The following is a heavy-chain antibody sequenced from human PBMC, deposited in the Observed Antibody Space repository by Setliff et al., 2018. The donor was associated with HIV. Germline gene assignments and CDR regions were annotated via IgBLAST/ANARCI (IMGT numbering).Heavy chain of an antibody. D-gene: IGHD1-26*01. CDR3: ARAFANSGAYRGYWYFDL. CDR1: GGSFSGYY. CDR2: INHNENS. J-gene: IGHJ2*01. Sequence: PSETLSLTCTVYGGSFSGYYRNWVRQPPGKGLEWIGEINHNENSNCSPSLKSRVTISVDTSKNQFSLKLSSVTAADTAVYYCARAFANSGAYRGYWYFDLWGRGTLVTVSS. V-gene: IGHV4-34*01.